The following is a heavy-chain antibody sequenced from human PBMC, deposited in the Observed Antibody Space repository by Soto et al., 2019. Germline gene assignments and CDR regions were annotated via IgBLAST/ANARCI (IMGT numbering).Heavy chain of an antibody. CDR1: GFSISSGYKS. J-gene: IGHJ3*01. Sequence: SLSLTCAVSGFSISSGYKSWSWIRQAPGKCLEWIGCICSSGSTYDNSSLKSRVTISVDTSKNQFFLNLTSVNAADTAVYYWVTYRTFFQLWGQGTMVTV. D-gene: IGHD3-3*02. CDR3: VTYRTFFQL. CDR2: ICSSGST. V-gene: IGHV4-30-2*01.